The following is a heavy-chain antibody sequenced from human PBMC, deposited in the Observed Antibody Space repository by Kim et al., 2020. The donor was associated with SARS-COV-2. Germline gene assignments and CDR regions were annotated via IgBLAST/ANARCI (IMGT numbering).Heavy chain of an antibody. V-gene: IGHV7-4-1*02. J-gene: IGHJ6*02. D-gene: IGHD6-19*01. CDR1: GYTFTSYA. Sequence: ASVKVSCKASGYTFTSYAMNWVRQAPGQGLEWMGWINTNTGNPTYAQGFTGRFVFSLDTSVSTAYLQISSLKAEDTAVYYCARSGIAVAGTGEDYYYYGMDVWGQGTTVTVSS. CDR2: INTNTGNP. CDR3: ARSGIAVAGTGEDYYYYGMDV.